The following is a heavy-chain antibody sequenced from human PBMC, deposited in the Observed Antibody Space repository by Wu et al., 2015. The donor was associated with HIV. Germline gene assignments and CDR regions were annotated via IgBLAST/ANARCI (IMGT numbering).Heavy chain of an antibody. V-gene: IGHV1-2*02. CDR2: INPNSGGT. J-gene: IGHJ1*01. D-gene: IGHD3-22*01. CDR3: ATTMIVDKXAEYFQH. CDR1: GGTFSNYA. Sequence: QVQLVQSGAEIKKPGSSVKVSCKTSGGTFSNYAINWVRQAPGQGLEWMGWINPNSGGTNYAQKFQGRVTMTRDTSISTAYMELSRLRSDDTAVYYCATTMIVDKXAEYFQHWGQGTLVHRLL.